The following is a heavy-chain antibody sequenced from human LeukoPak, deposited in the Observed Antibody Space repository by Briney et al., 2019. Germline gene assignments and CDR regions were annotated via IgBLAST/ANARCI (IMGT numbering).Heavy chain of an antibody. CDR1: GGSISSYY. CDR3: ARDRGGGHDYGDFYFDY. J-gene: IGHJ4*02. CDR2: IYYSGST. D-gene: IGHD4-17*01. V-gene: IGHV4-59*01. Sequence: SETLSLTCTVSGGSISSYYWSWIRQPPGKGLEWIGYIYYSGSTNYNPSLKSRVTISVDTSKNQFSLKLSSVTAADTAVYYCARDRGGGHDYGDFYFDYWAREPWSPSPQ.